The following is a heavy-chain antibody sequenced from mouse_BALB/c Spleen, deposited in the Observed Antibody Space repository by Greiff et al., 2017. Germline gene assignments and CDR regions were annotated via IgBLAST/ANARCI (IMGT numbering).Heavy chain of an antibody. J-gene: IGHJ2*01. CDR1: GFTFSSYY. Sequence: EVQLQQSGGGLVKLGGSLKLSCAASGFTFSSYYMSWVRQTPEKRLELVAAINSNGGSTYYPDTVKGRFTISRDNAKNTLYLQMSSLKSEDTALYYCARRAYYGPYYFDYWGQGTTLTVSS. D-gene: IGHD1-1*01. V-gene: IGHV5-6-2*01. CDR3: ARRAYYGPYYFDY. CDR2: INSNGGST.